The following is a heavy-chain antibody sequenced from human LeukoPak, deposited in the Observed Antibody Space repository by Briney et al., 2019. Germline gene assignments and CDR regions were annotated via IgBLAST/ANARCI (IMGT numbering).Heavy chain of an antibody. CDR1: GFTFSSYS. V-gene: IGHV3-21*04. D-gene: IGHD1-26*01. J-gene: IGHJ4*02. Sequence: GGSLRLSCAASGFTFSSYSMNWVRQAPGKGLEWVSSISSSSSYIYYADSVKGRFTISRDNAKNSLYLQMNSLRHEDTALYYCTKDARKWELTRPGDYWGQGTLVTVSS. CDR3: TKDARKWELTRPGDY. CDR2: ISSSSSYI.